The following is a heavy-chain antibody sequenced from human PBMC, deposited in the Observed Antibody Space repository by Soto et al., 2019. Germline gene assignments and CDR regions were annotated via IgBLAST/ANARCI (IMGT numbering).Heavy chain of an antibody. V-gene: IGHV1-3*01. Sequence: GASVKVSCKASGYTFTSYAMHWLRQAPGQRLEWMGWINAGNGNTKYSQKFQGRVTITRDTSASTAYMELSSLRSEDTAVYYCARDGYRIAAAGTDYYFDYWGQGTLVTVSS. CDR3: ARDGYRIAAAGTDYYFDY. J-gene: IGHJ4*02. D-gene: IGHD6-13*01. CDR1: GYTFTSYA. CDR2: INAGNGNT.